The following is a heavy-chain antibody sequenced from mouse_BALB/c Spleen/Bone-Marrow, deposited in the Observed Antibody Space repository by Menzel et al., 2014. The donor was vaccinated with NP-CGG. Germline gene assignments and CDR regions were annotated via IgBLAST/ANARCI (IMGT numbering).Heavy chain of an antibody. V-gene: IGHV1-80*01. CDR1: GYAFSSYW. J-gene: IGHJ2*01. CDR3: TRRYYDYDVRYFDY. D-gene: IGHD2-4*01. Sequence: VHLVESGAELVRPGSSVKISCKAPGYAFSSYWLNWVKQRPGQGLEWIGQIYPGDDDTNYNGKFKGKATLTADKSSSTAYMQLSSLTSEDSAVYFCTRRYYDYDVRYFDYWGQGTTLTVSS. CDR2: IYPGDDDT.